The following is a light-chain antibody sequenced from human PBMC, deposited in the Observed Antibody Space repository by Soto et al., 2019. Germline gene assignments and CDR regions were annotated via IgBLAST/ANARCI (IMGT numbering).Light chain of an antibody. CDR3: RSYTSSATYV. V-gene: IGLV2-14*03. Sequence: QSALAQPASVSGSPGQSIAISCAGSSSDVGGYDYVSWYQQHPDKAPNLILYDVTNRPSGISFRFSGSKSGNTASLTISGLQPEAEAAYYCRSYTSSATYVFGTGTNLTVL. J-gene: IGLJ1*01. CDR2: DVT. CDR1: SSDVGGYDY.